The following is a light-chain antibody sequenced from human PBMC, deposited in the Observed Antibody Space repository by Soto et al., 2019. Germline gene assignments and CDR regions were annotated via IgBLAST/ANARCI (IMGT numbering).Light chain of an antibody. CDR2: DVS. V-gene: IGLV2-14*01. J-gene: IGLJ1*01. CDR3: SSYTSSSTAPKV. CDR1: SSDVGGYNY. Sequence: QSVLTQPASVSGSPGQSITISCTGTSSDVGGYNYVSWYQQHPGKAPKLMIYDVSNRPSGVSNRFSGSKSGNTASLTISGLQAEDEADYYCSSYTSSSTAPKVFGTGTKLTVL.